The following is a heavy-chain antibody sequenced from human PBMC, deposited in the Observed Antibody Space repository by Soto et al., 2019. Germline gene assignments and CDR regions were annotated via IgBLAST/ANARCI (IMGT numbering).Heavy chain of an antibody. CDR2: IYHSGST. Sequence: SETLSLTCAVSGGSISSGGYSWSWIRQPPGKGLEWIGYIYHSGSTYYNPSLKSRVTISVDRSKNQFSLKLSSVTAADTAVYYCARDLDGHFDYWGQGTLVPVSS. V-gene: IGHV4-30-2*01. D-gene: IGHD1-1*01. CDR1: GGSISSGGYS. CDR3: ARDLDGHFDY. J-gene: IGHJ4*02.